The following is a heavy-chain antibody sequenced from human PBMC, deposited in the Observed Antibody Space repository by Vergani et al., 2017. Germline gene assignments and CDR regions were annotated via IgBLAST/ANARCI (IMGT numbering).Heavy chain of an antibody. D-gene: IGHD1-1*01. CDR1: GGTFSSYA. CDR2: IIPIFGTA. V-gene: IGHV1-69*01. Sequence: QVQLVQSGAEVKKPGSSVKVSCKASGGTFSSYAISWVRQAPGQGLEWMGGIIPIFGTANYAQQFQGRVTITADESTSTAYMELSSLRSEDTAVYYCAGDKLERDYYYMDVWGKGTTVTVSS. CDR3: AGDKLERDYYYMDV. J-gene: IGHJ6*03.